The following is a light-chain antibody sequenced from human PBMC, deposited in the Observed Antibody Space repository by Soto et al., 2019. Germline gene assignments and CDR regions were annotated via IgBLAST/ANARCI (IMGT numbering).Light chain of an antibody. Sequence: QSVLTQAPSASGTPGQRVTISCSGSSSNIGSNTVNWYQQVPGTAPKFLIYSNNQRPSGVPDRFSGSKSGTSASLAISGLQSEDEADYYCAAWDDSLNGVVFGGGTKLTVL. J-gene: IGLJ2*01. CDR1: SSNIGSNT. CDR2: SNN. V-gene: IGLV1-44*01. CDR3: AAWDDSLNGVV.